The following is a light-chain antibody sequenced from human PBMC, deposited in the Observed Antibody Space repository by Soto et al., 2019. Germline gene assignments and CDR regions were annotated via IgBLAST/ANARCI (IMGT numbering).Light chain of an antibody. CDR3: QQRHMWPIT. Sequence: EVVLTQSPDTLSLSPGERATLSCRASQTFRGLLAWYQQKPGQAPRLLIYDAYNRAADIPPRFSGSGSGTDFTLTISGLEPEDSAVYYCQQRHMWPITFGQGTRLEIK. V-gene: IGKV3-11*01. J-gene: IGKJ5*01. CDR1: QTFRGL. CDR2: DAY.